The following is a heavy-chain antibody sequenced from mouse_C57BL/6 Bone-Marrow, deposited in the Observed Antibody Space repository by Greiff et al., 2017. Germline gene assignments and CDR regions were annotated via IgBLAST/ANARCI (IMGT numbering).Heavy chain of an antibody. Sequence: VQLQQPGAELVKPGASVKLSCKASGYTFTSYWMHWVKQRPGQGLEWIGMIHPNSGSTNYKEKFKSKATLTVDKSSSTAYMQLSSLTSEDSAVYYCARGSSYGGYYFDYWGQGTTLTVSS. D-gene: IGHD1-1*01. J-gene: IGHJ2*01. CDR1: GYTFTSYW. CDR2: IHPNSGST. CDR3: ARGSSYGGYYFDY. V-gene: IGHV1-64*01.